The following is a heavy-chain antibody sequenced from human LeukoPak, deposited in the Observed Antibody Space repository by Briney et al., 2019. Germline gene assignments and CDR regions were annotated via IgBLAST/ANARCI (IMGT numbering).Heavy chain of an antibody. V-gene: IGHV1-18*01. D-gene: IGHD6-19*01. CDR2: ISAYNGKT. CDR1: GYTFNSYG. Sequence: ASVKVSCKASGYTFNSYGISWVRQAPGQGLEWMGWISAYNGKTNYAQKLQGRVTMTTDTSTSTAYMELRSLRSDDTAVYYCARADIRAIASSGWYGFDYWGQGTLVTVSS. J-gene: IGHJ4*02. CDR3: ARADIRAIASSGWYGFDY.